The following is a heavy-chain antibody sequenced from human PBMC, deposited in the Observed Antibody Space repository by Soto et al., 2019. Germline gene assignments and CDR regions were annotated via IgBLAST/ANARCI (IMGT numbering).Heavy chain of an antibody. CDR2: VFARGGA. CDR3: VRHATDHTACYYSAMDV. CDR1: ADSITTSGYY. J-gene: IGHJ6*02. Sequence: SETLSLTCNVSADSITTSGYYCDWIREPPGNGLEWIGNVFARGGAIYHPSLSRRVTQSLDTAKNQTYLKVNSVAAADTAVHCCVRHATDHTACYYSAMDVWGQGTTVTVPS. V-gene: IGHV4-39*01. D-gene: IGHD2-21*02.